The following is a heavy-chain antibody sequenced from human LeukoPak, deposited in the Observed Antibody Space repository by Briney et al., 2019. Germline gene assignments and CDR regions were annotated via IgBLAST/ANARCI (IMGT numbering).Heavy chain of an antibody. CDR1: GGSISTYY. Sequence: PSETLSLTCTVSGGSISTYYWSWIRQPPGKGLEWIGYIYYSGITNYNPSLKSRVTISVDTSKNQFSLKLSSVTAADTALYYCARHSAALGFGYYYGMDVWGQGTTVTVSS. CDR2: IYYSGIT. D-gene: IGHD6-13*01. CDR3: ARHSAALGFGYYYGMDV. V-gene: IGHV4-59*08. J-gene: IGHJ6*02.